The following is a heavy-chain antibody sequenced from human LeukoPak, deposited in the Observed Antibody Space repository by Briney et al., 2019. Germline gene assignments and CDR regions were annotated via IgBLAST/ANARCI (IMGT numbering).Heavy chain of an antibody. V-gene: IGHV3-7*04. CDR2: IKQDGREK. J-gene: IGHJ5*02. CDR3: AKGFGELS. Sequence: GGSLRLSCAASGFTFGSYLMSWVRQAPGKGLEWVANIKQDGREKNYVDSVKGRFTISRDNAKNSLYLQMNSLRAEDTAVYYCAKGFGELSWGQGALVTVSS. D-gene: IGHD3-10*01. CDR1: GFTFGSYL.